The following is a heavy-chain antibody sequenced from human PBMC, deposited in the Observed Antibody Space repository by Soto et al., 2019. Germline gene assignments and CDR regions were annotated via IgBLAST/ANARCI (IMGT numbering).Heavy chain of an antibody. CDR1: GGSIRSRGYY. CDR3: ARCDSGALDY. CDR2: IYYSGSA. Sequence: QMQLQESGPGLVKPSQTLSLTCTVSGGSIRSRGYYWTWIRQHPGKGLEWIGYIYYSGSAYYSPSLKSRVTISVDTSKNQFSLKLSSVTAADTAVYYCARCDSGALDYWGQGTLVTVSS. J-gene: IGHJ4*02. V-gene: IGHV4-31*03. D-gene: IGHD3-10*01.